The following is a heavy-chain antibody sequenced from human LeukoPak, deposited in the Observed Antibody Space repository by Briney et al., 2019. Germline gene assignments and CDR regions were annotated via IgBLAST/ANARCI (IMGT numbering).Heavy chain of an antibody. CDR2: ITNGGDKT. CDR1: GFILRKCD. CDR3: AIIRGHSNSVEY. V-gene: IGHV3-23*01. D-gene: IGHD2/OR15-2a*01. Sequence: PGGSLRLSCAASGFILRKCDMRWVRQAPGKGLEWVSSITNGGDKTFYGDSVKGRFSVSRDNSKNKIYLQMNSLRGEDTAIYYCAIIRGHSNSVEYWGRGTLVTVSS. J-gene: IGHJ4*02.